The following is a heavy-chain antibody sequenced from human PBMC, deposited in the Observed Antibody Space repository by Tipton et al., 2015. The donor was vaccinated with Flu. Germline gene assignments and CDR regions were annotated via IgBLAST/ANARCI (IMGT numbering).Heavy chain of an antibody. Sequence: LRLSCTVSGGSISSYYWSWIRQPPGKGLEWIGYIYYSGSTNHNPSLKSRVTISVDTSKNQFSLKLSSVTAADTAVYYCARVDSSGYYPGHWGQGTLVTVSS. V-gene: IGHV4-59*01. J-gene: IGHJ4*02. CDR1: GGSISSYY. CDR3: ARVDSSGYYPGH. CDR2: IYYSGST. D-gene: IGHD3-22*01.